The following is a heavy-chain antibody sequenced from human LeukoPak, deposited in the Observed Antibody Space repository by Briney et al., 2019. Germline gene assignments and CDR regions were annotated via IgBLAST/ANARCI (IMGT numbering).Heavy chain of an antibody. CDR2: IYASGST. D-gene: IGHD6-13*01. Sequence: SETLSLTCSVSGGSISSGSYYWSWIRQPAGKGLKWIGRIYASGSTNYNPSLKSRVTISVDTSKNQISLKLSSVTAADTAVYYCARGVAPSIAPAGTILSFDYWGQGTLVTVSS. CDR3: ARGVAPSIAPAGTILSFDY. J-gene: IGHJ4*02. CDR1: GGSISSGSYY. V-gene: IGHV4-61*02.